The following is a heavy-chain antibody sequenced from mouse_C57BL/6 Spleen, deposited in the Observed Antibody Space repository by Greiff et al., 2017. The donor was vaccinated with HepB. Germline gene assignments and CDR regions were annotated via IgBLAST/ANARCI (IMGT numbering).Heavy chain of an antibody. D-gene: IGHD1-1*01. J-gene: IGHJ2*01. CDR3: ARGLVRWDFDY. Sequence: VQLQQSVAELVRPGASVKLSCTASGFNFKSYCMNWVKQRPEQGLEWIGGIYPANGNTKYTAKLQSKASITADTSSNPAYLQLSSLTSEDTATYYCARGLVRWDFDYWGQGTTLTVSS. V-gene: IGHV14-3*01. CDR1: GFNFKSYC. CDR2: IYPANGNT.